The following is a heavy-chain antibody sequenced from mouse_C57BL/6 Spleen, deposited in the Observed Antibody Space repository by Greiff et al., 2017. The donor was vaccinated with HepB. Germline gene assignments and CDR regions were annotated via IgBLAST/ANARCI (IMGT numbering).Heavy chain of an antibody. V-gene: IGHV5-16*01. J-gene: IGHJ1*03. CDR2: INYDGSST. D-gene: IGHD1-1*01. Sequence: EVQLVESEGGLVQPGSSMKLSCTASGFTFSDYYMAWVRQVPEKGLEWVANINYDGSSTYYLDSLKSRFIISRDNAKNILYLQMSSLKSEDTATYYCARDRYYGSSPWYFDVWGTGTTVTVSS. CDR3: ARDRYYGSSPWYFDV. CDR1: GFTFSDYY.